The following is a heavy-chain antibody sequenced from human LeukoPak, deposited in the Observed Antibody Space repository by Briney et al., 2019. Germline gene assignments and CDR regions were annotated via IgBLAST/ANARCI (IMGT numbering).Heavy chain of an antibody. CDR3: ARRGIVVVVVATAAAFDI. D-gene: IGHD2-15*01. CDR2: VWHSGNT. J-gene: IGHJ3*02. CDR1: GGSISSSNW. Sequence: SETLSLTCAVSGGSISSSNWWSWVRQPPGKGLEWIGDVWHSGNTNYNPSFKSRVTISVDKSKNQFSLELSSVTAADTAVYYCARRGIVVVVVATAAAFDIWGQGTMVTVSS. V-gene: IGHV4-4*02.